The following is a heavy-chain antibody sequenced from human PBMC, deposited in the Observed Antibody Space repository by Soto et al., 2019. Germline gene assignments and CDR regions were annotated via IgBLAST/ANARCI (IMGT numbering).Heavy chain of an antibody. CDR2: ISSGSGTI. CDR3: ARGFYPKIGVLPPGPYYFDY. V-gene: IGHV3-48*02. D-gene: IGHD3-3*01. J-gene: IGHJ4*02. CDR1: GFTFSSYS. Sequence: GGSLRLSCAASGFTFSSYSMNWVRQAPGKGLEWVSFISSGSGTIYYADSVKGRFTISRDNAKNSLYLQMNSLGDEDTAVYYCARGFYPKIGVLPPGPYYFDYRGRGTLGTVSS.